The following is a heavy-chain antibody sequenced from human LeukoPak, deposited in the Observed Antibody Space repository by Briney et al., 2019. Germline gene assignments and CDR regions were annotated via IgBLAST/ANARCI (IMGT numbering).Heavy chain of an antibody. CDR3: ASSTMVRGSSFWFDP. Sequence: AETLSLTCTVSGVSLSSYYWSRIRQPPGKGLEWMGYIYYSGSTNYNPPLKSRVTISVDTSKNQFSLKLSSVPGGDTAVYYCASSTMVRGSSFWFDPWRQGTGHSVS. CDR1: GVSLSSYY. J-gene: IGHJ5*02. V-gene: IGHV4-59*01. D-gene: IGHD3-10*01. CDR2: IYYSGST.